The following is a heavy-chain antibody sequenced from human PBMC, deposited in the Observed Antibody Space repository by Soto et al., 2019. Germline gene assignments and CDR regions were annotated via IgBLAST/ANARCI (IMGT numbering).Heavy chain of an antibody. J-gene: IGHJ4*02. V-gene: IGHV3-30*03. CDR3: AGGQYYVDY. D-gene: IGHD2-15*01. CDR2: ISYDGSNK. CDR1: GFPFSSYG. Sequence: QVQLVESGGGVVQPGRSLRLSCAASGFPFSSYGMHWVRQAPGKGLEWVAHISYDGSNKHYTDSVKGRFTISRDNSKNMLYLQMSSRRAEDTAVYYCAGGQYYVDYCGQGTRVSVSS.